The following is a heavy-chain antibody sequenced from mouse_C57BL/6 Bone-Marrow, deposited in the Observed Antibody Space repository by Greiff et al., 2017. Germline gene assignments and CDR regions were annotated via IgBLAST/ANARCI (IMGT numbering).Heavy chain of an antibody. V-gene: IGHV1-20*01. J-gene: IGHJ4*01. D-gene: IGHD1-1*01. CDR3: ARMSTGDAMDY. CDR2: INPYNGDT. CDR1: GYSFTGYF. Sequence: VQLQQSGPELVKPGDSVKLSCKASGYSFTGYFMNWVMQSHGKSLEWIGRINPYNGDTFYNQKFKGKATLTVDKSSSTAHMELRSLTSEDSAVYYCARMSTGDAMDYWGQGTSVTVSS.